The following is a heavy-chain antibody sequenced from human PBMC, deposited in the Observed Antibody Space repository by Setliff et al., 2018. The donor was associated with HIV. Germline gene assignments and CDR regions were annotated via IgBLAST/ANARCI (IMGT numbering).Heavy chain of an antibody. D-gene: IGHD6-13*01. CDR3: ARDTPYSSSWFHWFDP. V-gene: IGHV3-20*04. CDR2: INWDGSDT. CDR1: GFIFGDYG. Sequence: PGGSLRLSCAASGFIFGDYGMSWVRQAPGKGLEWVSGINWDGSDTGYADSVKGRFTISRDNAKNSLYLQMNSLRAEDTALYYCARDTPYSSSWFHWFDPWGQGTLVTVSS. J-gene: IGHJ5*02.